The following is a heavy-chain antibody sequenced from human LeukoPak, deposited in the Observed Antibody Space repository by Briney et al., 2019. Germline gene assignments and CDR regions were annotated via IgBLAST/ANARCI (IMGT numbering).Heavy chain of an antibody. CDR1: GYSFTSYW. J-gene: IGHJ3*02. CDR3: ARHDILTGYYSSDAFDI. D-gene: IGHD3-9*01. V-gene: IGHV5-51*01. Sequence: GESLKISCKGSGYSFTSYWISWVRQMPGKGLEWMGIIYPGDSDTRYSPSFQGQVTISADKSISTAYLQWSSLKASDTAMYYCARHDILTGYYSSDAFDIWGQGTMVTVSS. CDR2: IYPGDSDT.